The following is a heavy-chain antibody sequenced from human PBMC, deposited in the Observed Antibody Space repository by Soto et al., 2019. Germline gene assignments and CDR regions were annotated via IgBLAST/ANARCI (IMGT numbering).Heavy chain of an antibody. CDR1: GFTVSSKY. CDR3: ARELPPDL. Sequence: GGSLRLSCAASGFTVSSKYMTWVRQAPGKGLEWVSILWSAGLTYYADSVKGRFTISRDNFKNTVYLQMNGLGVEDSGVYFCARELPPDLWGQGXLVTVSS. J-gene: IGHJ4*01. V-gene: IGHV3-53*01. CDR2: LWSAGLT. D-gene: IGHD2-15*01.